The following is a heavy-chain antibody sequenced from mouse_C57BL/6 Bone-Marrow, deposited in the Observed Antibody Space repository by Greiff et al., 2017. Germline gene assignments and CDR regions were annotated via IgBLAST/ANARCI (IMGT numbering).Heavy chain of an antibody. V-gene: IGHV14-4*01. CDR3: ATEGWYFDV. Sequence: VQLQQSGAELVRPGASVKLSCTASGFTIKDDYMHWVKQRPEQGLEWIGWIDPENGDTEYASNFQGKATITADTSSNTAYLQLSSLTSEDTAVYYCATEGWYFDVWGTGTTVTVST. CDR2: IDPENGDT. CDR1: GFTIKDDY. J-gene: IGHJ1*03.